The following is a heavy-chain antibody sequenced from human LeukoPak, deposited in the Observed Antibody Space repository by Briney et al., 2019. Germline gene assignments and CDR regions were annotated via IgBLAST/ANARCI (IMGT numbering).Heavy chain of an antibody. J-gene: IGHJ6*03. CDR1: GFTFSSYA. CDR2: ISGSGGST. CDR3: AKPGVTGTSFGLTYYYYMDV. V-gene: IGHV3-23*01. D-gene: IGHD1-7*01. Sequence: HPGGSLRLSCAASGFTFSSYAMSWVRQAPGKGLEWVSAISGSGGSTYYADSVKGRFTISRDNSKNTLYVQMNSLRAEDTAVYYCAKPGVTGTSFGLTYYYYMDVWGKGTTVTVSS.